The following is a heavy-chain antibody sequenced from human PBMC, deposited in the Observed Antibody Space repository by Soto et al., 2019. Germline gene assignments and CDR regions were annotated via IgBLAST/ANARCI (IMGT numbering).Heavy chain of an antibody. CDR2: ISGSGGDT. J-gene: IGHJ4*02. CDR1: GFTFSRNA. CDR3: AKGSPPGFLENIDY. Sequence: GGSLRLSCAAFGFTFSRNAMSWVRQAPGKGLEWVSSISGSGGDTYYAESVKGRFTISRDNPKTTLFLQMNSLRAEDTAVYYCAKGSPPGFLENIDYWGQGTLVTVSS. D-gene: IGHD6-13*01. V-gene: IGHV3-23*01.